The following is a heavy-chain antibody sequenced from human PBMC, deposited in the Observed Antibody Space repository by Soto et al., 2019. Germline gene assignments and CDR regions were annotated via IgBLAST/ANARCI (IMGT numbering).Heavy chain of an antibody. V-gene: IGHV3-48*03. D-gene: IGHD5-18*01. CDR3: GRGYVDTGPRGVMDV. CDR1: GFTFSSYE. Sequence: EVQLVESGGDLVQPGGSLRLSCAASGFTFSSYEIHWVRQAPGKGPEWISYISSSGDTIYYSESVEGRFTTSRDNAKNPQLLQINSLKAEDTAVYHCGRGYVDTGPRGVMDVWGQGTTVTVSS. CDR2: ISSSGDTI. J-gene: IGHJ6*02.